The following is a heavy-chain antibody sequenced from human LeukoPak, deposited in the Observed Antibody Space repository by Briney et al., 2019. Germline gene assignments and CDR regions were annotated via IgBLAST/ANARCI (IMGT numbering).Heavy chain of an antibody. V-gene: IGHV4-34*01. J-gene: IGHJ4*02. CDR1: GGSFSGYY. D-gene: IGHD3-3*01. CDR2: INHSGST. Sequence: SETLSLTCAVYGGSFSGYYWSWIRQPPGKGLEWIGEINHSGSTNYNPSLKSRVTISVDTSKNQFSLKLSSVTAADTAVYYCARGGRRFLEWLPDYWGQGTLVTVSS. CDR3: ARGGRRFLEWLPDY.